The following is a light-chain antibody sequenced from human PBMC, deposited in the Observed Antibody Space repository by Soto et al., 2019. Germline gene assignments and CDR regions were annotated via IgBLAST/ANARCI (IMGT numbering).Light chain of an antibody. CDR2: WAS. CDR1: QTVFYGINKKNY. V-gene: IGKV4-1*01. Sequence: DIVMTQSPDSLAVSLGERATMHCKSSQTVFYGINKKNYLAWYQHKPGQPPKLLIYWASTRESGVPDRFSGSGSGTDFTLTINSLQAEDVAAYYCQQSYSPPLTFGGGTKVEIK. CDR3: QQSYSPPLT. J-gene: IGKJ4*01.